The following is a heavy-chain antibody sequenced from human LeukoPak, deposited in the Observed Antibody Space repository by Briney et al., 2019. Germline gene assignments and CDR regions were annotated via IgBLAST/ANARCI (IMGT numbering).Heavy chain of an antibody. CDR2: IIPIFGTA. D-gene: IGHD2-15*01. J-gene: IGHJ6*03. Sequence: SVTVSFKASGCTFTSYAISWVRQAPGQGLEWMGRIIPIFGTANYAQKFQGRVTITADKSTSTAYMELSSLRSEDTAVYYCARGVSGYCSGGSCYYYYYMDVWGKGTTVTVSS. CDR1: GCTFTSYA. CDR3: ARGVSGYCSGGSCYYYYYMDV. V-gene: IGHV1-69*06.